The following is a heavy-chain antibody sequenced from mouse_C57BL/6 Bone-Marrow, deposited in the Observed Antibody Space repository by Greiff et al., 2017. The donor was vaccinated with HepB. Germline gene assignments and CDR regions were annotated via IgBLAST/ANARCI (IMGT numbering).Heavy chain of an antibody. V-gene: IGHV2-5*01. Sequence: VQLVESGPGLVQPSQSLSITCTVSGFSLTIYGVHWVRQSPGKGLEWLGVIWRGGSTDYNAAFMSRLSITKDNSKSQVFFKMNSLQADDTAIYYCAKRGWYYGSPYYYAMDYWGQGTSVTVSS. J-gene: IGHJ4*01. D-gene: IGHD1-1*01. CDR1: GFSLTIYG. CDR2: IWRGGST. CDR3: AKRGWYYGSPYYYAMDY.